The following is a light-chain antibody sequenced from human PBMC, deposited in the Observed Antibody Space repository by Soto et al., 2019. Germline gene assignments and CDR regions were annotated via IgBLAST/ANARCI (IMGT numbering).Light chain of an antibody. CDR3: SSYTTSNTRQIV. CDR1: SSEVGGYNY. J-gene: IGLJ1*01. Sequence: SVLTQPASVSGAPGQSITISCTGTSSEVGGYNYVSWYQHHPGKAPKLIIYDVTNRPSGVSNPFSGSKSGNTASLTIFGLQPEDEADYYCSSYTTSNTRQIVFGTGTKV. V-gene: IGLV2-14*03. CDR2: DVT.